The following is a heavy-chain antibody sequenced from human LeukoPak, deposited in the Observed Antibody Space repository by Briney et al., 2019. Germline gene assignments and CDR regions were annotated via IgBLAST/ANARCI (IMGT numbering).Heavy chain of an antibody. CDR1: GYTFTSYG. J-gene: IGHJ4*02. CDR2: INPNSGGT. Sequence: GASVKVSCKASGYTFTSYGISWVRQAPGQGLEWMGWINPNSGGTNYAQKFQGRVTMTRDTSISTAYMELSRLRSDDTAVYYCARSSHHSSSWYYFDYWGQGTLVTVSS. D-gene: IGHD6-13*01. CDR3: ARSSHHSSSWYYFDY. V-gene: IGHV1-2*02.